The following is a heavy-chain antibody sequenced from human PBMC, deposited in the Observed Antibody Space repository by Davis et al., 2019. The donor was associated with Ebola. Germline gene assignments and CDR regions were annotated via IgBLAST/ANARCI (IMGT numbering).Heavy chain of an antibody. CDR2: INPNSGGT. J-gene: IGHJ6*02. CDR3: ARGGITMTVVPRDYYHGLDV. V-gene: IGHV1-2*06. Sequence: AASVKVSCKASGYTFTAYSIQWVRQAPGQGLEWMGRINPNSGGTNFAQKFRGRVTMTSDTSISTAHLELSRLGSDDTAVYWCARGGITMTVVPRDYYHGLDVWGQGTTVIVSS. CDR1: GYTFTAYS. D-gene: IGHD3-22*01.